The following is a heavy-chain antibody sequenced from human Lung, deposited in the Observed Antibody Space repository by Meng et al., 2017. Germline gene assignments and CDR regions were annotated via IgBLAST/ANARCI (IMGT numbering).Heavy chain of an antibody. Sequence: QVQLQQWGGGLLKPSETLSLACGVSGGSFSDYYWSWIRQPPGKGLEWIGEINHSGSTNYNPSLESRATISVDTSQNNLSLKLSSVTAADSAVYYCARGPTTMAHDFDYWGQGTLVTVFS. CDR2: INHSGST. CDR3: ARGPTTMAHDFDY. V-gene: IGHV4-34*01. CDR1: GGSFSDYY. D-gene: IGHD4-11*01. J-gene: IGHJ4*02.